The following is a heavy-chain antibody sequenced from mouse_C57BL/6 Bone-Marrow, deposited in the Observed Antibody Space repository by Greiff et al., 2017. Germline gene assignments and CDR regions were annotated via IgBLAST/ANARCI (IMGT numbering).Heavy chain of an antibody. CDR2: INPGSGGT. J-gene: IGHJ2*01. V-gene: IGHV1-54*01. D-gene: IGHD2-1*01. Sequence: VKLMESGAELVRPGTSVKVSCKASGYAFTNYLIEWVKQRPGHGLEWIGVINPGSGGTNYNEKFKGKATLTADKSSSTAYMQLSSLTSEDSAVYFCARGGGNFYFDYWGQGTTLTVSS. CDR1: GYAFTNYL. CDR3: ARGGGNFYFDY.